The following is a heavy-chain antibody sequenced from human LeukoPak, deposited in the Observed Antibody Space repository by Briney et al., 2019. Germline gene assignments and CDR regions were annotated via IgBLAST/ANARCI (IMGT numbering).Heavy chain of an antibody. CDR2: ISSSSSYI. V-gene: IGHV3-21*01. D-gene: IGHD3-9*01. J-gene: IGHJ6*02. CDR3: ARALLTGYYYYYGMDV. CDR1: GFTFSSYS. Sequence: PGGSLRLSCAAPGFTFSSYSMNWVRQAPGKGLEWVSSISSSSSYIYYADSVKGRFTISRDNAKNSLYLQMNSLRAEDTAVYYCARALLTGYYYYYGMDVWGQGTTVTVSS.